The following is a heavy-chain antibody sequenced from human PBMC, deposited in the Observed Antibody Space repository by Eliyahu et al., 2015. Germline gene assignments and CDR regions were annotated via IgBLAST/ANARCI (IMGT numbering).Heavy chain of an antibody. J-gene: IGHJ4*02. V-gene: IGHV3-49*05. CDR2: IQTRKYGXSL. CDR3: TREGNTVSPDY. CDR1: GFDFPDYT. D-gene: IGHD4-17*01. Sequence: EVQVVESGGGLVNPGRSLRLSCKASGFDFPDYTMSWFRQAPGRGXEWVXFIQTRKYGXSLQYAASVKGRFTFSRDDSKNIVYLQMDSLKTEDTAVYYCTREGNTVSPDYWGPGTLVTVSS.